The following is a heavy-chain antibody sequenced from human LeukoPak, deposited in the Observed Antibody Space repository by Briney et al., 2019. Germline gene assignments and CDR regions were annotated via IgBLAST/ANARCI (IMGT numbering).Heavy chain of an antibody. CDR3: AREGVVVVPALVGPGAAATPDFDY. J-gene: IGHJ4*02. CDR2: INHSGST. V-gene: IGHV4-34*01. CDR1: GGSFSGYY. Sequence: PSETLSLTCAVYGGSFSGYYWSWIRQPPGKGLEWIGEINHSGSTNYNPSLKSRVTISVDTSKNQFSLKLSSVTAADTAVYYCAREGVVVVPALVGPGAAATPDFDYWGQGTLVTVSS. D-gene: IGHD2-2*01.